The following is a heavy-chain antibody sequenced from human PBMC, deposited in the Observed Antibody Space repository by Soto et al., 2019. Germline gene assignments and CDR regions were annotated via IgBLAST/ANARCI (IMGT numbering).Heavy chain of an antibody. V-gene: IGHV3-30*18. CDR3: AKDRAHGDYVNSPDYFDY. CDR2: ISYDGSNK. D-gene: IGHD4-17*01. Sequence: GGSRILSCSASGFTFISYGMHWVRPAPGRGLEWVAVISYDGSNKYYADSVKGRFTISRDNSKNTLYLQMNSLRAEDTAVYYCAKDRAHGDYVNSPDYFDYWGQGNLVTVSS. CDR1: GFTFISYG. J-gene: IGHJ4*02.